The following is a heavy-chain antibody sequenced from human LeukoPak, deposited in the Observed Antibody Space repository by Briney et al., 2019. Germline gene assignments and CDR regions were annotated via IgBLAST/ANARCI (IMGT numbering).Heavy chain of an antibody. Sequence: PGGSLRLSCAASGFTFDDYPMHWVRQTPGKGLEWVSGISWNSGSIGCADSVKGRFTISRDNAKNSLYLQMNSLKTEDMALYYCAKGGYSSSWTYVEYWGQGTLVTVSS. V-gene: IGHV3-9*03. D-gene: IGHD6-13*01. J-gene: IGHJ4*02. CDR3: AKGGYSSSWTYVEY. CDR1: GFTFDDYP. CDR2: ISWNSGSI.